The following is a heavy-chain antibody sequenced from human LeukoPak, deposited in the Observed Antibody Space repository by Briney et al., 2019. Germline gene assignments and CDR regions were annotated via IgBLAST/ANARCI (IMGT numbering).Heavy chain of an antibody. CDR2: IYYSGST. CDR1: GGSISSYY. V-gene: IGHV4-59*01. J-gene: IGHJ4*02. D-gene: IGHD3-22*01. Sequence: SETLSLTCTVSGGSISSYYWSWIRQPPGKGLEWIGYIYYSGSTNYNPSLKSRATISVDTSKNQFSLKLSSVTAADTAVYYCARELYDSSGYSNGLGYFDYWGQGTLVTVSS. CDR3: ARELYDSSGYSNGLGYFDY.